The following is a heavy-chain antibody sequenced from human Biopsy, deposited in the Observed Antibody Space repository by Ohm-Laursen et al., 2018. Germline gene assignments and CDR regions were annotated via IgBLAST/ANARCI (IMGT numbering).Heavy chain of an antibody. CDR1: GFTFNAYW. Sequence: SLRLSCTASGFTFNAYWMYWVRQVPGKGLVWVSHIKSVGSWTNYADSVKGRFTISRDNANNTLYLQMNSLRAEDTAVYYCVSFLKDLNIAVWGQGTTVTVSS. V-gene: IGHV3-74*01. CDR2: IKSVGSWT. J-gene: IGHJ6*02. D-gene: IGHD2/OR15-2a*01. CDR3: VSFLKDLNIAV.